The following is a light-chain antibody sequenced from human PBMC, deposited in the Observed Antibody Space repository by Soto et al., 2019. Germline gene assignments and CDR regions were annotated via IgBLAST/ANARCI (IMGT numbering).Light chain of an antibody. CDR1: QRITSNF. CDR2: GAS. J-gene: IGKJ5*01. CDR3: QQANSFPIT. V-gene: IGKV3-20*01. Sequence: EIVLTQSPVTLSLSPGERATLSCRASQRITSNFLAWFQQKAGLAPRLLIYGASTRASGVPDRFSGGGSGTDFVLTISRLEPEDFATYYCQQANSFPITFGQGTRLEIK.